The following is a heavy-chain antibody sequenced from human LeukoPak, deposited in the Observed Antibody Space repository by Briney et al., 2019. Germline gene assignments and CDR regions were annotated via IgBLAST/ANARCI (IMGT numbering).Heavy chain of an antibody. D-gene: IGHD3-3*01. CDR1: GGSISSYY. V-gene: IGHV4-59*01. CDR2: IYYSGST. Sequence: PSETLSLTCTVSGGSISSYYWSWIRQPPGQGLEWIGYIYYSGSTNYNPSLKSRVTISVDTSKNQFSLKLSSVTAADTAVYYCARDLWSGYYTGMDVWGKGTTVTVSS. J-gene: IGHJ6*04. CDR3: ARDLWSGYYTGMDV.